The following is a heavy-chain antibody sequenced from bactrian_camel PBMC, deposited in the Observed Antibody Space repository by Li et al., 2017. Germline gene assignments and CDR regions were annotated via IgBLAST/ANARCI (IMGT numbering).Heavy chain of an antibody. V-gene: IGHV3-2*01. J-gene: IGHJ4*01. CDR2: ISSDGSNT. Sequence: HVQLVESGGGSVQAGGSLRLSCALSGYTDMNSCMAWFRQAPGKGPEWVSKISSDGSNTYYADFVKGRFTISRDNRKGTLYLQMSSLTPEDTSVYYCLTDFQPCAAEPVPAGNWGQGTQVTVS. CDR3: LTDFQPCAAEPVPAGN. D-gene: IGHD6*01. CDR1: GYTDMNSC.